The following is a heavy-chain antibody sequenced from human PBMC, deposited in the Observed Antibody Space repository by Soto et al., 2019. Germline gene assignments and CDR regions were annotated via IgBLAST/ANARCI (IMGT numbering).Heavy chain of an antibody. V-gene: IGHV1-18*01. CDR3: ARGYSAYADHYYYGLDV. Sequence: ASVKVSCKASGGTFSSYAISWVRQAPGQGLEWMGWINTHNGNTNSAQKVQGRLTMTTDTSTSTAYMELRSLRSDDTAVYYCARGYSAYADHYYYGLDVWGQGTTVTVS. D-gene: IGHD5-12*01. J-gene: IGHJ6*02. CDR1: GGTFSSYA. CDR2: INTHNGNT.